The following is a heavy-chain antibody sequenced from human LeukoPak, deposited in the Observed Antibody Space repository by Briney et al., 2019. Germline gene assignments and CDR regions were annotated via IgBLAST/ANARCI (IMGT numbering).Heavy chain of an antibody. CDR2: VSSDGSNK. CDR3: AKDGGIAVAGTIDY. J-gene: IGHJ4*02. V-gene: IGHV3-30*19. D-gene: IGHD6-19*01. Sequence: PGGSLRLSCAASGFTFSSYGMHWVRQAPGKGLEWVAVVSSDGSNKFYAVSVKGRFTISRDNSKSTLYLQMSSLRAEDTAVYFCAKDGGIAVAGTIDYWGQGTLVTVSS. CDR1: GFTFSSYG.